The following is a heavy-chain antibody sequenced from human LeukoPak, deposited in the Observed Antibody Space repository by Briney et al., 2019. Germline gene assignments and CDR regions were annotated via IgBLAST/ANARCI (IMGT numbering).Heavy chain of an antibody. CDR3: ATVPGGGYYNYYMGV. CDR1: GFTFSSYA. V-gene: IGHV3-64*01. D-gene: IGHD5-12*01. Sequence: PGGSLRLSCAASGFTFSSYAMHWVRQAPGKGLEYVSAISSNGGSTYYANSVKGRFTISRDNSKNTLYLQMGSLRAEDMAVYYCATVPGGGYYNYYMGVWGKGTTVTVSS. CDR2: ISSNGGST. J-gene: IGHJ6*03.